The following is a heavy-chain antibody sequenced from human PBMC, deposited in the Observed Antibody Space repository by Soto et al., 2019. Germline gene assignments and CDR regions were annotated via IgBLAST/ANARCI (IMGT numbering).Heavy chain of an antibody. CDR2: FIPIFGTA. V-gene: IGHV1-69*12. D-gene: IGHD2-15*01. CDR3: ARGGVCSGGSCYLDY. CDR1: GGTFSSYA. J-gene: IGHJ4*02. Sequence: QVQLVQSGAEVKKPGSSVKVSCKASGGTFSSYAISWVRQAPGQGLEWMGGFIPIFGTANYAQKFQGRVTIAADDSTRTAYMELSSLRSEDTAVYYCARGGVCSGGSCYLDYWGQGTLVTVSS.